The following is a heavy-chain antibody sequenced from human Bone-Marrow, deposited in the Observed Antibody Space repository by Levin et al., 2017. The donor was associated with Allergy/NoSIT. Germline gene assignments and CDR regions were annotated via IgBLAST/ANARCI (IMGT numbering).Heavy chain of an antibody. D-gene: IGHD4-11*01. J-gene: IGHJ4*02. CDR3: AADYSLSV. V-gene: IGHV3-30*03. CDR2: ISYDGNKK. CDR1: GFTFSSYG. Sequence: SCEASGFTFSSYGMHWVRQTPGKGLEWVAVISYDGNKKYYADFVKGRFTISRDNSKNSLYLQMDSLRGEDTAVYFCAADYSLSVWGRGTLVTVSS.